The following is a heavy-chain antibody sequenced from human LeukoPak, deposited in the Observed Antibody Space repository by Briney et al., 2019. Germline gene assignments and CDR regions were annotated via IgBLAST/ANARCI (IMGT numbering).Heavy chain of an antibody. CDR3: AKAYEQWLVKESDY. CDR2: ISGSGGST. J-gene: IGHJ4*02. CDR1: GFTFSGYA. V-gene: IGHV3-23*01. Sequence: PGGSLRPSCAASGFTFSGYAMSWVRQAPGKGLEWVSAISGSGGSTYYADSVKGRFTISRDNSKNTLYLQMNSLRAEDTAVYYCAKAYEQWLVKESDYWGQGTLVTVSS. D-gene: IGHD6-19*01.